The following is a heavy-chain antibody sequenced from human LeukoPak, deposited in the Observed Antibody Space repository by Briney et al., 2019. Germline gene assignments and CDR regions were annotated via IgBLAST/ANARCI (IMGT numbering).Heavy chain of an antibody. CDR3: AKGSMVGVLCCFDY. CDR2: ISGSGGST. CDR1: GFTFSSYA. Sequence: GGSLRLSCAASGFTFSSYAMSWVRQAPGKGLEWVSAISGSGGSTYYADSVRGRFTISRDNSKNTLYLQMNSLRAEDTAVYYCAKGSMVGVLCCFDYWGQGTLVTVSS. J-gene: IGHJ4*02. D-gene: IGHD3-10*01. V-gene: IGHV3-23*01.